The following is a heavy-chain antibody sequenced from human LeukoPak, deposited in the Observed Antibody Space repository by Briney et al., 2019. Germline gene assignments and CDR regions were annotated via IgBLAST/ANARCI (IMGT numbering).Heavy chain of an antibody. Sequence: GGSLRLSCAASGFTFSSHGMNWVRQAPGKGLEWVSGISPSGGITYYTDSVKGRFTISRDNSKNTQSLQMNSLRAEDTAVYYCARDLGGYGDYGTNFGYWGQGTLVTVSS. CDR3: ARDLGGYGDYGTNFGY. V-gene: IGHV3-23*01. J-gene: IGHJ4*02. D-gene: IGHD4-17*01. CDR1: GFTFSSHG. CDR2: ISPSGGIT.